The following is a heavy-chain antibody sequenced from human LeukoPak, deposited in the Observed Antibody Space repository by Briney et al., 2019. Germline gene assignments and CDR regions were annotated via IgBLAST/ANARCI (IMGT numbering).Heavy chain of an antibody. CDR3: ARVVLAGAVDY. CDR2: INPNGGYT. CDR1: GYTFTGYF. Sequence: ASVKVSCKASGYTFTGYFIHWVRQAPGQGLEWMGWINPNGGYTNYAQNFQSRVTLTRDTSISTAYMELSSLRSDDTAVYYCARVVLAGAVDYWGQGSLVTVSS. V-gene: IGHV1-2*02. D-gene: IGHD6-13*01. J-gene: IGHJ4*02.